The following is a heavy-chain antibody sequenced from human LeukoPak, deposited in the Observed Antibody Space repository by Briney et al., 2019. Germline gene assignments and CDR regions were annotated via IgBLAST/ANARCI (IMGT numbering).Heavy chain of an antibody. CDR2: IRSKAYGETI. Sequence: GGSLRLSCTGSGFTFGDYPINWVRQAPGKGLEWVGFIRSKAYGETIDYAASVKGRFTISRDDSKSIAYLQMNRLKTEDTAVYYCARSIFGVVIDYWGQGTLVTVSS. J-gene: IGHJ4*02. CDR1: GFTFGDYP. CDR3: ARSIFGVVIDY. D-gene: IGHD3-3*01. V-gene: IGHV3-49*04.